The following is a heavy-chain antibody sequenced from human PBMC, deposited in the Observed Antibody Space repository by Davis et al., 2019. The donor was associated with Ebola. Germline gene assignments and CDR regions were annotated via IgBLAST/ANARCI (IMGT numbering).Heavy chain of an antibody. V-gene: IGHV5-10-1*01. D-gene: IGHD3-10*01. Sequence: GGSLRLSCAASGFPFSDYYMSWVRQMPGRGLEWMGRIDPSDSKTNYSPSFEGHVTISVDKSISTVYLQWSSLKASDTAMYYCSGFGLQWGQGTLVSVSS. CDR2: IDPSDSKT. J-gene: IGHJ4*02. CDR1: GFPFSDYY. CDR3: SGFGLQ.